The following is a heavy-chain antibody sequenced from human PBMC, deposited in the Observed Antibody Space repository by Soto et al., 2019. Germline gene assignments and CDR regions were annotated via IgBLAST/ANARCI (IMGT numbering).Heavy chain of an antibody. CDR2: VNPNSGNT. CDR1: GYTFTSYD. D-gene: IGHD5-12*01. Sequence: ASVKVSCKASGYTFTSYDINWVRQATGQGLEWMGWVNPNSGNTGYAQKFQGRVTMTRNTSISTAYMELGSLRSEDTAVYYCARPGYSGYESDYWGQGTLVTVSS. CDR3: ARPGYSGYESDY. J-gene: IGHJ4*02. V-gene: IGHV1-8*01.